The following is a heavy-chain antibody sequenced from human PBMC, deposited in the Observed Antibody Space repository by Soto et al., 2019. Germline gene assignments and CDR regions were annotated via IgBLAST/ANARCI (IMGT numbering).Heavy chain of an antibody. CDR1: GFTFDDYV. V-gene: IGHV3-9*01. J-gene: IGHJ3*01. CDR2: ISWNSRTI. CDR3: AKDWLYGGSYPNAFDV. D-gene: IGHD1-26*01. Sequence: EVQLVESGGGLVQPGRSLRLSCAASGFTFDDYVMHWVRQAPGKGLEWVSFISWNSRTIGYADSVKGRFTVSRDNAKNSLYLQMNSLRAEDTALYYCAKDWLYGGSYPNAFDVWGQGTLVTVSS.